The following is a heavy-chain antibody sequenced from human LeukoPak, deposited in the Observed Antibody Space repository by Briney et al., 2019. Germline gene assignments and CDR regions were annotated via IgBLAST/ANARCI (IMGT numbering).Heavy chain of an antibody. D-gene: IGHD4-17*01. J-gene: IGHJ4*02. CDR3: ARYPDYGDYNYYFDY. CDR2: ISSSSSYI. CDR1: GFTFSSYS. V-gene: IGHV3-21*01. Sequence: PGGSLRLSCAASGFTFSSYSMNWVRQAPGKGLEWVSSISSSSSYIYYADSVKGRFTISRDNAKNSLYLQMNSLRAEDTAVYYCARYPDYGDYNYYFDYWGQGTLVTVSS.